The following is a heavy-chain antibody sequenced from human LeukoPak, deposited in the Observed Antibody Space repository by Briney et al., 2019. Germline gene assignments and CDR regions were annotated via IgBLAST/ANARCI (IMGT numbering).Heavy chain of an antibody. CDR2: ISSSGTTI. J-gene: IGHJ4*02. CDR1: GFTFSSYE. V-gene: IGHV3-48*03. CDR3: AGLDY. Sequence: GGSLRLSCAASGFTFSSYEMNWVRQAPGKGLERVSYISSSGTTIYYADSVKGRFTVSRDNAKNSLYLQMNSLGAEDTAVYYCAGLDYWGQGTLVTVSS.